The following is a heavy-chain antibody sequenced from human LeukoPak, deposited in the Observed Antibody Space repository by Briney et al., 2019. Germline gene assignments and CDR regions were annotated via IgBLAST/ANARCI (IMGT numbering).Heavy chain of an antibody. V-gene: IGHV3-11*01. D-gene: IGHD3-9*01. J-gene: IGHJ6*03. CDR1: GFTFSDYY. CDR3: TTDTGSPGYYYYYMDV. Sequence: GGSLRLSCAASGFTFSDYYMSWIRQAPGKGLEWVSYISSSGSTIYYADSVKGRFTISRDNAKNSLYLQMNSLKTEDTAVYYCTTDTGSPGYYYYYMDVWGKGTTVTVSS. CDR2: ISSSGSTI.